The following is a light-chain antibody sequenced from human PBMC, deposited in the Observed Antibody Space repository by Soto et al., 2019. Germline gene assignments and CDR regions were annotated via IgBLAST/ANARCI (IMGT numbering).Light chain of an antibody. V-gene: IGLV2-23*02. CDR2: EVN. CDR3: CSFTSSNTHV. CDR1: NSDFGNYNL. J-gene: IGLJ1*01. Sequence: QTVLTQPASVSGSPGQSTTITCTIPNSDFGNYNLVSWYQQHPGKVPKLILFEVNKRPSGVSGRFSGSKSGNTASLTFSGLQAEDEVDYYCCSFTSSNTHVFGTGTKVTVL.